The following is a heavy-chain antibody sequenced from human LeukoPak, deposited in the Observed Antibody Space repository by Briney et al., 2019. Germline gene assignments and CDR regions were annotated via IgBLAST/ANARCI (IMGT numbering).Heavy chain of an antibody. CDR2: XXXILGIP. CDR1: GGXXXSXA. CDR3: ARESNPIYCTNGVCPIDS. Sequence: SVKVSCKASGGXXXSXAXXXXRXXXXXXXXXXGXXXXILGIPNYAHKFQGSVTLTADESTNTVYMELSSLRSEDTAVYYCARESNPIYCTNGVCPIDSWGQGTLVIVSS. V-gene: IGHV1-69*10. J-gene: IGHJ4*02. D-gene: IGHD2-8*01.